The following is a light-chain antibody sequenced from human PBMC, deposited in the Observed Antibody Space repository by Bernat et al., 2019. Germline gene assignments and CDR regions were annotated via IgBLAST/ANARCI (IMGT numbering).Light chain of an antibody. Sequence: QSALTQPASVSGSPGRSITISCTGTSSDVGSSNYVSWYQQHPGKAPKLIIYDVSSRPSGVSNHFSGSKSGNTAALTISGLQAEDEADYYCSSFAGSTTLVLFGGGTTLTVL. CDR2: DVS. V-gene: IGLV2-14*03. CDR3: SSFAGSTTLVL. CDR1: SSDVGSSNY. J-gene: IGLJ2*01.